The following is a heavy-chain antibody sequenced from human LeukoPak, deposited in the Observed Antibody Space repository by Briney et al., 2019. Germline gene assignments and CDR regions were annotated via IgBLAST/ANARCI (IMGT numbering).Heavy chain of an antibody. Sequence: PGGSLRLSCAASGFTFSSYSMNWVRQAPGKGLEWVSSISSSSSYIYYADSVKGRFTISRDNAKNSLYLQMNSLRAEDTAVYYCARGLAYGSSWYTSNWFDPWGQGTLVTVSS. CDR1: GFTFSSYS. D-gene: IGHD6-13*01. CDR2: ISSSSSYI. J-gene: IGHJ5*02. V-gene: IGHV3-21*01. CDR3: ARGLAYGSSWYTSNWFDP.